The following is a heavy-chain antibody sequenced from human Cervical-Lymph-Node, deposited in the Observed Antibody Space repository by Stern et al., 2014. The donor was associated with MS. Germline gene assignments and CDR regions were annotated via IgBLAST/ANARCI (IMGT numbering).Heavy chain of an antibody. Sequence: EVQLVESGGGLVQPGGSLRLSCAVSGFTFSSYAMSWVRQAPGKGLECVAAVSGSGVSTYYADSVKGRFTISRDNSKNTLFLQMDSLRAEDTAVYYCAKEAHFYYDSSVYSSYFDYWGQGTLVTVSS. CDR1: GFTFSSYA. D-gene: IGHD3-22*01. CDR3: AKEAHFYYDSSVYSSYFDY. J-gene: IGHJ4*02. CDR2: VSGSGVST. V-gene: IGHV3-23*04.